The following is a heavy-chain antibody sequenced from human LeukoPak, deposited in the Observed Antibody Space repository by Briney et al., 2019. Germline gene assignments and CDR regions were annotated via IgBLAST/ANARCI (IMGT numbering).Heavy chain of an antibody. CDR3: ARDKGITGRADY. D-gene: IGHD1-20*01. Sequence: PGGSLRLSCAASGFTFSSYSMNWVRQASGKGLEWVSSISSSSSYIYYADSVKGRFTISRDNAKNSLYLQMNSLRAEDTAVYYCARDKGITGRADYWGQGTLVTVSS. CDR2: ISSSSSYI. CDR1: GFTFSSYS. V-gene: IGHV3-21*01. J-gene: IGHJ4*02.